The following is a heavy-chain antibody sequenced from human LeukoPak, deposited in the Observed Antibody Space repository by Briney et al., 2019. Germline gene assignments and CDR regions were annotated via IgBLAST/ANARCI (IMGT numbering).Heavy chain of an antibody. V-gene: IGHV4-39*07. CDR3: ARDVYVVVPAAIEDYYYYMDV. D-gene: IGHD2-2*02. CDR1: GGSISSSSYY. Sequence: SETLSLTCTVSGGSISSSSYYWGWIRQPPGKGLEWIGSIYYSGSTYYNPSLKSRVTISVDTSKNQFSLKLSSVTAADTAVYYCARDVYVVVPAAIEDYYYYMDVWGKGTTVTVSS. CDR2: IYYSGST. J-gene: IGHJ6*03.